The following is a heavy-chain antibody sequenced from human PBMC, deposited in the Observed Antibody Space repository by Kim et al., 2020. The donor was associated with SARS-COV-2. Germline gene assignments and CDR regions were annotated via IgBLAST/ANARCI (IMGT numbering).Heavy chain of an antibody. CDR3: ARTHYGDYV. J-gene: IGHJ4*02. CDR2: INQGGTEK. D-gene: IGHD4-17*01. V-gene: IGHV3-7*01. Sequence: GGSLRLSCAASGFTFSTYWMTWVRQAPGKGLEWVANINQGGTEKYYVDSVKGRVTISRDNAKNSLFLDVNSLRVEDTAVYYCARTHYGDYVWGQGTLVT. CDR1: GFTFSTYW.